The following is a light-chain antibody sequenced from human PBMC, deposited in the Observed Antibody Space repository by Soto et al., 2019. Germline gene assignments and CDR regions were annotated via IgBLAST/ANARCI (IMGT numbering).Light chain of an antibody. V-gene: IGKV3-20*01. J-gene: IGKJ2*01. CDR1: QSVSSRS. Sequence: EIELTQSPGTLSLSPGEGATLSCRASQSVSSRSLAWYHQRPGQAPSRLLIYGASGRATGIPDRISGSGSGTDFTLNISRLEPEDFAVNYCQQYGTHLATFGPGTKLEIK. CDR2: GAS. CDR3: QQYGTHLAT.